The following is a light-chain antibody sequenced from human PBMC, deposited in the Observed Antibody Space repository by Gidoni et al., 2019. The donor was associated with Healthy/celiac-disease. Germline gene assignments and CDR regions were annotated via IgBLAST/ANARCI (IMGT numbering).Light chain of an antibody. J-gene: IGKJ2*01. CDR1: HSVFYSSNNKNY. V-gene: IGKV4-1*01. Sequence: IVCTQAPDSLAVSLGVRATINCKSSHSVFYSSNNKNYLAWYQQKPGQPPKLLIYWASTRESGVPDRFSGSGSGTDFTLTISSLQAEDVAVYYCQQYYSTPYTFGQGTKLEIK. CDR3: QQYYSTPYT. CDR2: WAS.